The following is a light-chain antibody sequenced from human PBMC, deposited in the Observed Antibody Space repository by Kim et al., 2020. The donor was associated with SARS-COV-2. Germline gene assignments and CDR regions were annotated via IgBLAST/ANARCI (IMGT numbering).Light chain of an antibody. V-gene: IGLV2-14*03. CDR3: SSYTDDSTVN. J-gene: IGLJ2*01. CDR1: SSDVDGYNF. Sequence: QSALTQPASVSGSPGQPITISCTGTSSDVDGYNFVSWYQRHPGKAPKLMIYDVSTRPSGVSNRFSGSKSGNTASLSISGLQAEDEADYYCSSYTDDSTVNFGGGTQLTVL. CDR2: DVS.